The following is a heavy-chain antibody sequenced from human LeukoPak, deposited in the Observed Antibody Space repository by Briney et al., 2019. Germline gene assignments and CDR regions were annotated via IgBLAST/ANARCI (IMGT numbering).Heavy chain of an antibody. Sequence: PGGSLRLSCAASGFTFSSYGMSWVRQAPGKGLEWVSAISGSGGSTYYADSVKGRFTISRDNSKNTLYLQMNSLRAENTAVYYCAKDYPFPRLWFGELGPNYFDYWGQGTLVTVSS. CDR3: AKDYPFPRLWFGELGPNYFDY. J-gene: IGHJ4*02. D-gene: IGHD3-10*01. CDR2: ISGSGGST. V-gene: IGHV3-23*01. CDR1: GFTFSSYG.